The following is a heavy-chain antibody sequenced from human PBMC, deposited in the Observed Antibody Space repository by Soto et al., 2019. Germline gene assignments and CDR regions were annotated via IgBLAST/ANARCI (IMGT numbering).Heavy chain of an antibody. J-gene: IGHJ4*02. Sequence: GGSLRLSCTGSGFAFGDYAINWFRQAPGKGLEWVGFIRRKAYGGTTEYAASVKDRFTISRDDSKRIAYVQMNSLKTEDTVLFFCTRKAIVIISLFFDYWGQGTLVTVSS. D-gene: IGHD3-22*01. CDR1: GFAFGDYA. V-gene: IGHV3-49*03. CDR2: IRRKAYGGTT. CDR3: TRKAIVIISLFFDY.